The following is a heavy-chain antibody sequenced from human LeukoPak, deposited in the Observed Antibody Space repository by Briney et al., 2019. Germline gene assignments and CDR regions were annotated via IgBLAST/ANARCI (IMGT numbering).Heavy chain of an antibody. V-gene: IGHV4-34*01. Sequence: PSETLSLTCAVYGGSFSDYFWSWVRQPQGRGLEWIGEINQSGSSTYNPSLKSRVTMSVDTSKNQLSLKMTSVTAADTAVYYCASIHQVRGSHTFDIWGQGTIVTVSS. D-gene: IGHD3-10*01. CDR2: INQSGSS. CDR1: GGSFSDYF. CDR3: ASIHQVRGSHTFDI. J-gene: IGHJ3*02.